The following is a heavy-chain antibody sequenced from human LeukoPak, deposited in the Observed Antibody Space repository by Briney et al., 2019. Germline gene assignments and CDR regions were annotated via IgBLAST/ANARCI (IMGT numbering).Heavy chain of an antibody. D-gene: IGHD2-2*02. J-gene: IGHJ5*02. CDR2: ISAYNGNT. CDR1: GYTFTNYA. CDR3: ARVSSSEYQLLYHWFDP. Sequence: GASVKVSCKASGYTFTNYAIHWVRQAPGQGLEWMGWISAYNGNTNYAQKLQGRVTMTTDTSTSTAYMELRSLRSDDTAVYYCARVSSSEYQLLYHWFDPWGQGTLVTVSS. V-gene: IGHV1-18*01.